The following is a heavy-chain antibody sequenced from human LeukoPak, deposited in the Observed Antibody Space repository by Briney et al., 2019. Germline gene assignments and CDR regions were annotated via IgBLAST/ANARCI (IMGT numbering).Heavy chain of an antibody. CDR1: GYTFTSYY. V-gene: IGHV1-46*01. J-gene: IGHJ5*02. Sequence: GASVKVSCMASGYTFTSYYMHWVRQAPEQGLEWMGLINPSGGSTSYAQKFQGRVTITRDTSTSTVYMELSSLRSEDTAVYYCARTGSGGSYWFDPWGQGTLVTVSS. D-gene: IGHD2-15*01. CDR2: INPSGGST. CDR3: ARTGSGGSYWFDP.